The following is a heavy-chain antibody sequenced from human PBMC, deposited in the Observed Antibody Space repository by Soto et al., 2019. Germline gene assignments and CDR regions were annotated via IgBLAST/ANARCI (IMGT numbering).Heavy chain of an antibody. CDR2: IGTSSSYI. J-gene: IGHJ2*01. Sequence: PGGSLRLSCSASGFTFSSYSMNWVRQAPGKGLEWVSSIGTSSSYIYYADSVKGRFTISRDNSKNILYLQMNSLRAEDTAVYYCARVDYGDYGWYFDLWGRGTLVTVSS. D-gene: IGHD4-17*01. CDR3: ARVDYGDYGWYFDL. CDR1: GFTFSSYS. V-gene: IGHV3-21*04.